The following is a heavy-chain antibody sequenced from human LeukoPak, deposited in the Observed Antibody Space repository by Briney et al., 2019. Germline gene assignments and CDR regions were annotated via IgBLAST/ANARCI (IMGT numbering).Heavy chain of an antibody. CDR2: INWDGGST. CDR3: AKGGVDSPMNFYH. V-gene: IGHV3-43*01. Sequence: PGGSLRLSCAASGFMFDDYTMHWVRQAPGKGLEWVSLINWDGGSTYYAGSVKGRFTISRDNSKNSLYLQMNNLRTEDTALYYCAKGGVDSPMNFYHWGQGTLVTVSS. D-gene: IGHD5-18*01. CDR1: GFMFDDYT. J-gene: IGHJ4*02.